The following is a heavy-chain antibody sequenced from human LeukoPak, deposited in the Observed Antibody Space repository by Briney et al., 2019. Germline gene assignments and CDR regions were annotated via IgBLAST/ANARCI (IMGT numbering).Heavy chain of an antibody. D-gene: IGHD3-16*01. CDR1: GGTFSSYA. V-gene: IGHV1-69*04. CDR3: ARGGPTNYYYYYYMDV. Sequence: ASVKVSCKASGGTFSSYAISWVRQAPGQGLEWMGRIIPILGIANYAQKFQGRVTITADKSTSTAYMELSSLRSEDTAVYYCARGGPTNYYYYYYMDVWGKGTTVTVSS. CDR2: IIPILGIA. J-gene: IGHJ6*03.